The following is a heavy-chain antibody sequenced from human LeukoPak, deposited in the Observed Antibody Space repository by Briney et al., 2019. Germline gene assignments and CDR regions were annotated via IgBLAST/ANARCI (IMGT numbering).Heavy chain of an antibody. CDR2: INPNSGGT. J-gene: IGHJ4*02. Sequence: ASVKVSCKASGYTFTGYYLHWVRQAPGQGLEWMGWINPNSGGTNYAQKFQGRVTMTRDTSISTAYMELSRLRSDDTAVYYCARAWTDCYGSGSCLVLWGERTLLTVSS. CDR3: ARAWTDCYGSGSCLVL. V-gene: IGHV1-2*02. D-gene: IGHD3-10*01. CDR1: GYTFTGYY.